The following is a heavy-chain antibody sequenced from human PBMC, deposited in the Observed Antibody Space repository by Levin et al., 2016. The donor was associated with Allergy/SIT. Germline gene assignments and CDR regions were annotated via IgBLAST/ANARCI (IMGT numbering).Heavy chain of an antibody. CDR3: ARVPVGATGFGH. Sequence: ASVKVSCKASGYTFTSYGISWVRQAPGQGPEWLGWISAYNGNTNYAQKLQGRVTMATDTSTTTAYMELRSLRSDDTAVYYCARVPVGATGFGHWGQGTLVTVSS. CDR2: ISAYNGNT. CDR1: GYTFTSYG. D-gene: IGHD1-26*01. V-gene: IGHV1-18*01. J-gene: IGHJ4*02.